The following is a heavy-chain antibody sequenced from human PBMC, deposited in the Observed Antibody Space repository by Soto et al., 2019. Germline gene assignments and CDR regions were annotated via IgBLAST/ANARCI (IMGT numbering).Heavy chain of an antibody. D-gene: IGHD2-2*01. V-gene: IGHV1-69*12. Sequence: QVQLVQSGAEVKKPGSSVKVSCKASGGTFSSCAISWVRQAPGQGLEWMGGIIPIFGTANYAQKFQGRVTMTGDESTSTAYMELRSLRSEDTAVYYCARHVPAAGYYYGMDVWGQGTTVTVSS. CDR1: GGTFSSCA. CDR3: ARHVPAAGYYYGMDV. J-gene: IGHJ6*02. CDR2: IIPIFGTA.